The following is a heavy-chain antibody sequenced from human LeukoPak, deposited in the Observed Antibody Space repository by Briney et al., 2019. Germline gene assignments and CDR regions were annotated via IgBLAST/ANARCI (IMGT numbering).Heavy chain of an antibody. D-gene: IGHD3-10*01. CDR1: GGSISSGGYY. Sequence: PSETLSLTCTVSGGSISSGGYYWSWIRQHPGKGLEWIGYIYYTGSTDYNPSLKSRLTISVDTSKNQFSLELSSVTAADTAVYYCARGVTMHNGHFDFWGQGTLVTVSS. J-gene: IGHJ4*02. V-gene: IGHV4-31*03. CDR2: IYYTGST. CDR3: ARGVTMHNGHFDF.